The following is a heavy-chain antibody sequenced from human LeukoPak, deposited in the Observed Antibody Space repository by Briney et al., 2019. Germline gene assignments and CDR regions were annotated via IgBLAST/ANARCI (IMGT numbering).Heavy chain of an antibody. J-gene: IGHJ4*02. CDR3: AREGLRYFDWAQFDY. CDR1: GYTFTSYG. V-gene: IGHV1-18*01. D-gene: IGHD3-9*01. CDR2: ISAYNGNT. Sequence: ASVKVSCXASGYTFTSYGISWVRQAPGQGLGWMGWISAYNGNTNYAQKLQGRVTMTTDTSTSTAYMELRSLRSDDTAVYYCAREGLRYFDWAQFDYWGQGTLVTVSS.